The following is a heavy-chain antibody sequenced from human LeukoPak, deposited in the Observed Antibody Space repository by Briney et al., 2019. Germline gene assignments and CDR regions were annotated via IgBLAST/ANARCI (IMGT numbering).Heavy chain of an antibody. CDR1: GDSISSHY. Sequence: SETLSLTCSVSGDSISSHYWSWLRQPPGKGLEWIGYIYYSGSTNYNPSLESRVTISVDTSKNQFSLKLSSLTAADTAVYYCARGASYFDFWSGYSSSLYRDFWGQGTLVTVSS. V-gene: IGHV4-59*11. CDR3: ARGASYFDFWSGYSSSLYRDF. CDR2: IYYSGST. J-gene: IGHJ4*02. D-gene: IGHD3-3*01.